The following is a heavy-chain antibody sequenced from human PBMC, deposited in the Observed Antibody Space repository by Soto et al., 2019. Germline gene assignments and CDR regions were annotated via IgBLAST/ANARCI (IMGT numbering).Heavy chain of an antibody. CDR3: ARHNRLKVFDP. D-gene: IGHD2-21*02. J-gene: IGHJ5*02. Sequence: QLQLQESGPGLVKPSETLSLTCTVSGGSISSSSYYWGWIRQPPGKGLEWIGSIYYSGSTYYNPSLKSRVTISVDTSKNQFSLKLSSVTAADTAVYYCARHNRLKVFDPWGQGTLVTVSS. V-gene: IGHV4-39*01. CDR1: GGSISSSSYY. CDR2: IYYSGST.